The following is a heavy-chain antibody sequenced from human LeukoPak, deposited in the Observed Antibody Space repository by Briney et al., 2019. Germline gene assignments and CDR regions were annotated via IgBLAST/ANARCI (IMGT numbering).Heavy chain of an antibody. CDR2: ITSSSSYT. Sequence: PGGSLRLSCAASGFTFSTYNMNWVRQAPGKGLEWVSSITSSSSYTFYADSVKGRFTISRDNAKSSLYLQMNSLRAEDAAIYYCARDPYNGNYGDSYYYYMDVWGKGTTVTISS. V-gene: IGHV3-21*01. CDR3: ARDPYNGNYGDSYYYYMDV. CDR1: GFTFSTYN. J-gene: IGHJ6*03. D-gene: IGHD1-26*01.